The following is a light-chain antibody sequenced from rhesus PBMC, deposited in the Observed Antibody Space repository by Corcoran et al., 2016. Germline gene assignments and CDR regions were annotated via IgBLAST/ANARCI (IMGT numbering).Light chain of an antibody. CDR2: EVS. V-gene: IGLV2-32*02. CDR3: NSYAGSDTNYI. CDR1: SSDIGYYNY. J-gene: IGLJ1*01. Sequence: QTALTQPRSVSGSPGQSVTISCTGTSSDIGYYNYVSWYQQLPGTAPKLMIYEVSKRPSGVSPRFSGSKSGNTASLTIAGLQAEDEADYYCNSYAGSDTNYIFGGGTRLTV.